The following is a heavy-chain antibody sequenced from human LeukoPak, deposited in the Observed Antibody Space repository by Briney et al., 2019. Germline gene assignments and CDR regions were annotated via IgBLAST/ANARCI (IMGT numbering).Heavy chain of an antibody. CDR2: IYYSGST. J-gene: IGHJ4*02. CDR3: ARHGYDFWSGYSGDFDY. CDR1: GGSIRSYY. V-gene: IGHV4-59*08. D-gene: IGHD3-3*01. Sequence: SETLSLTCTVSGGSIRSYYWGWIRQPPGKGLEWIGYIYYSGSTNYNPSLKSRVTISVDTSKNQFSLKLSSVTAADTAVYYCARHGYDFWSGYSGDFDYWGQGTLVTVSS.